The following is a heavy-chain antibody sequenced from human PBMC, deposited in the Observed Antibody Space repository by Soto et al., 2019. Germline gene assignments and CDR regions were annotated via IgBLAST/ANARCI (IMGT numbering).Heavy chain of an antibody. CDR3: AKNGRDGYTTLSYFDS. Sequence: QVHLVESGGGVVQPGRSLRLSCAASGFTFRNYGMHWVRQAPGKGLEWVAIISYDGRTEYYADSVRGRFTISRDNSNNTLYLQMNSLRPEDTAIYSCAKNGRDGYTTLSYFDSWGQGTLVTVSS. V-gene: IGHV3-30*18. CDR1: GFTFRNYG. J-gene: IGHJ4*02. CDR2: ISYDGRTE. D-gene: IGHD5-12*01.